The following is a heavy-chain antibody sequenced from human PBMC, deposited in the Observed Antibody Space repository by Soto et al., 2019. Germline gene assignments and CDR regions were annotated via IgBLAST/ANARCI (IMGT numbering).Heavy chain of an antibody. Sequence: PVGSLRLSCTASGFTFHDYGMSWVRQVPGKGLEWISGINWNGATTGYADSVKGRFTISRDNAKTSLYLQVNSLRAEDTALYYCARGLTKAALSFEYWGQGTLVTVSS. CDR2: INWNGATT. V-gene: IGHV3-20*04. J-gene: IGHJ4*01. D-gene: IGHD2-15*01. CDR1: GFTFHDYG. CDR3: ARGLTKAALSFEY.